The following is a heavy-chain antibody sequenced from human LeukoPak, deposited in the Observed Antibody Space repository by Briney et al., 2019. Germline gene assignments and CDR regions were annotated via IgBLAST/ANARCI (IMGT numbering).Heavy chain of an antibody. J-gene: IGHJ3*02. Sequence: GGSLRLSCAASGNYWMHWVRQAPGKGLVWVSHINSDGSCTSYADSVKGRFTISKDNAKNTVYLQMNNLRAEDTAVYYCARVYNWNLNDAFDIWGQGTMVTVSS. D-gene: IGHD1-20*01. CDR1: GNYW. CDR3: ARVYNWNLNDAFDI. V-gene: IGHV3-74*01. CDR2: INSDGSCT.